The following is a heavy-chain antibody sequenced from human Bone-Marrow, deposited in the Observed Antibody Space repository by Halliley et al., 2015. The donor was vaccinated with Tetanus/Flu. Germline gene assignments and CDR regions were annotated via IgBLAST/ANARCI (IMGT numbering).Heavy chain of an antibody. D-gene: IGHD1-26*01. J-gene: IGHJ6*02. Sequence: PLRLSCDASGFTFSSHWMHWVRQAPGKGLVWVSRISTDGSRTTYVDSVEGRFTISRDNTKSTLYLQLNSLRAEDTAVYYCARDSASARVLDVWGQGTTVIVSS. CDR3: ARDSASARVLDV. V-gene: IGHV3-74*01. CDR1: GFTFSSHW. CDR2: ISTDGSRT.